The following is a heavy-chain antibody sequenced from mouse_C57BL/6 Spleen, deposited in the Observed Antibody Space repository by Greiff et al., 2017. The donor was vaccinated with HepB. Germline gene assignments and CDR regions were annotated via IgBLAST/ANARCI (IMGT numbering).Heavy chain of an antibody. J-gene: IGHJ1*03. Sequence: EVQLQQSGPVLVKPGASVKMSCKASGYTFTDYYMNWVKQSHGKSLEWIGVINPYNGGTSYNQKFKGKATLTVDKSSSTAYMELNSLTSEDSAVYYCARWDYDDVYWYFDVWGTGTTVTVSS. D-gene: IGHD2-4*01. CDR1: GYTFTDYY. V-gene: IGHV1-19*01. CDR2: INPYNGGT. CDR3: ARWDYDDVYWYFDV.